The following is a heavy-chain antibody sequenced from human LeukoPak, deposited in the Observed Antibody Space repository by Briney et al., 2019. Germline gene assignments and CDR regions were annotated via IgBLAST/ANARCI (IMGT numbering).Heavy chain of an antibody. Sequence: GASVKVSCKASGYTFTGYYMHWVRQAPGQGLEWMGWINPNSGGTNYAQKFQGWVTMTRDTSISTAYMELSRLRSDDTAVYYCARDLCHIAAAGDMECEGYFDYWGQETLVTVSS. D-gene: IGHD6-13*01. CDR2: INPNSGGT. J-gene: IGHJ4*02. CDR3: ARDLCHIAAAGDMECEGYFDY. V-gene: IGHV1-2*04. CDR1: GYTFTGYY.